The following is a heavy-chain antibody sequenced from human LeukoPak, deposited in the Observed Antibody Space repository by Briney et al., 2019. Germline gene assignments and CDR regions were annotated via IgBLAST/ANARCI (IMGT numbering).Heavy chain of an antibody. CDR2: IYYSGST. D-gene: IGHD3-10*01. CDR3: ARGGVITRYYYYHYGMDV. J-gene: IGHJ6*02. CDR1: GGSISSYY. V-gene: IGHV4-59*01. Sequence: PSETLSLTCTVSGGSISSYYWSWIRQPPGKGLEWIGYIYYSGSTNYNPSLKSRVTISVDTSKNQFSLKLSSVTAADTAVYYCARGGVITRYYYYHYGMDVWGQGTTVTVSS.